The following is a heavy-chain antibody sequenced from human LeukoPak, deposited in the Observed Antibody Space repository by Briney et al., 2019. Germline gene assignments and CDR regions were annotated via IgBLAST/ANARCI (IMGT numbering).Heavy chain of an antibody. CDR3: AREETGGATSMVY. J-gene: IGHJ4*02. CDR2: IIPIFGTA. V-gene: IGHV1-69*13. D-gene: IGHD1-26*01. CDR1: GGTFSSYA. Sequence: SVKVSCKASGGTFSSYAISWVRQAPGQGLEWMGGIIPIFGTANYAQKFQGRVTITADESTSTAYMELSSLRSEDTAVYYCAREETGGATSMVYWGQGTLVTVSS.